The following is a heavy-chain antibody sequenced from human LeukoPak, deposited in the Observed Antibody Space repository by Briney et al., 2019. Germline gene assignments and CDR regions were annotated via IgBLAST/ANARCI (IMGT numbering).Heavy chain of an antibody. CDR3: ARVGAAVVGRFDY. CDR1: GDRLTSYW. J-gene: IGHJ4*02. CDR2: IYAADSES. Sequence: GESLKISCKASGDRLTSYWIAWVRQMPGRGLEWMGIIYAADSESRYSPSFQGQVTMSVNKSISTAYLQWSSLKASDTAMYYCARVGAAVVGRFDYWGQGTLVIVSS. V-gene: IGHV5-51*01. D-gene: IGHD6-19*01.